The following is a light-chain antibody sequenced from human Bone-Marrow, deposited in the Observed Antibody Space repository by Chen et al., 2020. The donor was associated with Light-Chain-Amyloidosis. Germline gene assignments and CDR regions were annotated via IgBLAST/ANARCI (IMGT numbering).Light chain of an antibody. J-gene: IGLJ2*01. CDR1: DLPTKY. CDR3: QSADSSGTYEVI. V-gene: IGLV3-25*03. Sequence: SYDLPQRPSVSVSPGQTARITCSGDDLPTKYAYWYQQKPGQAPVLVIHRDTERPSGISERFSGSSSGTTATLTISGVQAEDEADYHCQSADSSGTYEVIFGGGTKLTVL. CDR2: RDT.